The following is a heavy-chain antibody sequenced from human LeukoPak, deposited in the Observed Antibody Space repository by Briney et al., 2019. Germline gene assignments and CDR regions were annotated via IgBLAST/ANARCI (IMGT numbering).Heavy chain of an antibody. CDR2: ISGSGGST. J-gene: IGHJ4*02. D-gene: IGHD4-17*01. CDR3: AKPNYGDYGRPHDY. V-gene: IGHV3-23*01. Sequence: GRSLRLSCAASGFTFSSYAMSWVRQAPGKGLEWVSAISGSGGSTYYADSVKGRFTISRDNSKNTLYLQMNSLRAEDTAVYYCAKPNYGDYGRPHDYWGQGTLVTVSS. CDR1: GFTFSSYA.